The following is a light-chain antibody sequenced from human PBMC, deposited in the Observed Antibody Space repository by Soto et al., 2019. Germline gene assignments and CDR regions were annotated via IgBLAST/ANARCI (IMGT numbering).Light chain of an antibody. CDR2: SAS. J-gene: IGKJ5*01. V-gene: IGKV1-9*01. CDR3: KQRDGYPIT. Sequence: DIQLTQSPSFLSASVGDRVTITCRASQGISDRLAWYQQRPGKAPNLLIHSASSLQSGVPVRFRGSGSGTEFTLTRSSLQPADFANYYCKQRDGYPITFGKGTRLEMK. CDR1: QGISDR.